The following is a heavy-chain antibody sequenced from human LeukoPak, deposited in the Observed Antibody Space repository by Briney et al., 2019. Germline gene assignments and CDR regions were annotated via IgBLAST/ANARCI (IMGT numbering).Heavy chain of an antibody. CDR2: ISWNSGSI. Sequence: GGSLRLSCAASGFTFDDYAMHWVRQAPGKGLEWVSGISWNSGSIGYADSVKGRFTISRDNAKNSLYLQMNSPRAEDTALYYCAKASLAVAGRGFDYWGQGTLVTVSS. V-gene: IGHV3-9*01. CDR3: AKASLAVAGRGFDY. CDR1: GFTFDDYA. D-gene: IGHD6-19*01. J-gene: IGHJ4*02.